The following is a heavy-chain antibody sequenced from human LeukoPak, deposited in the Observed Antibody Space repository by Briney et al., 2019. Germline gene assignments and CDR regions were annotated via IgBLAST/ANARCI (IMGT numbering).Heavy chain of an antibody. CDR3: ARAMFPVLLWFGELSKEDAFDI. V-gene: IGHV1-18*01. D-gene: IGHD3-10*01. Sequence: GASVKVSCKASGYTFTSYGISWVRQAPGQGLEWMGWISAYNGNTNYAQKLQGRVTMTTDTSTSTAYMELRSLRSDDTAVYYCARAMFPVLLWFGELSKEDAFDIWGQGTMVTVSS. CDR2: ISAYNGNT. CDR1: GYTFTSYG. J-gene: IGHJ3*02.